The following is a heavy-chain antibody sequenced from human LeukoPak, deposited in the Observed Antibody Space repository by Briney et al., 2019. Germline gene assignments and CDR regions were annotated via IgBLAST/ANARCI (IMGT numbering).Heavy chain of an antibody. Sequence: SETLSLTCTVSGGSISSYYWSWIRQPPGKGLEWIGYIYYSGSTSYNPSLKSRVTISVDTSKNQFSLKLSSVTAADTAVHYCARDPGGTDRYYFDYWGQGTLVTVSS. CDR2: IYYSGST. CDR1: GGSISSYY. V-gene: IGHV4-59*01. CDR3: ARDPGGTDRYYFDY. J-gene: IGHJ4*02. D-gene: IGHD2-15*01.